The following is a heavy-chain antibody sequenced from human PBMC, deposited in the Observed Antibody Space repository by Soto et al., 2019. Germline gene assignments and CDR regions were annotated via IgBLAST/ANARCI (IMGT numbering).Heavy chain of an antibody. J-gene: IGHJ6*02. CDR3: AREYTAWPLAYGLDV. CDR2: ISSRSDI. CDR1: GFTFSTYS. D-gene: IGHD2-2*02. Sequence: GGSLRLSCVGSGFTFSTYSINWVRQAPGEGLEWVSSISSRSDIYYADSVKGRFTISRDNAKNSVSLQMNSLRAEDTAVYYCAREYTAWPLAYGLDVWGQGTTVTVSS. V-gene: IGHV3-21*01.